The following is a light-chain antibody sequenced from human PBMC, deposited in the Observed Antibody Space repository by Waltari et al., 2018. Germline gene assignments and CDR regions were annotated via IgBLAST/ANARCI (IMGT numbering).Light chain of an antibody. CDR1: YLRTYC. CDR3: SSRELSGHVV. CDR2: GKN. V-gene: IGLV3-19*01. J-gene: IGLJ2*01. Sequence: SSDLTQAPVVSVAFGQTVRITCQGYYLRTYCGNWCRQKPAQYPELVIYGKNNRPSGIPHRFSASSSENTASLIITGAQAKDEADYYCSSRELSGHVVFGGGTRLTVL.